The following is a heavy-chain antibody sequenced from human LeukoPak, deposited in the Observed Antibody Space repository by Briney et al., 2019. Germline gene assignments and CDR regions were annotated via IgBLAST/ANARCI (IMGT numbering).Heavy chain of an antibody. Sequence: ASVKVSCKASGYTFTDYYIHWVRQAPGQGLEWMGWINPNSGDTNSAQKFQGRVTMTRDTSISTAYIELRRLKSDDTAVYYCAIASFTFLRGVAWFDPWGQGTLVTVSS. V-gene: IGHV1-2*02. D-gene: IGHD3-10*01. CDR1: GYTFTDYY. CDR3: AIASFTFLRGVAWFDP. J-gene: IGHJ5*02. CDR2: INPNSGDT.